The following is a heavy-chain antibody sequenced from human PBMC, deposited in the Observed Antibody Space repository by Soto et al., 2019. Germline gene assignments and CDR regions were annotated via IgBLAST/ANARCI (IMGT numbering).Heavy chain of an antibody. CDR2: INPYNGNT. Sequence: QVQLVQSGAEVKKPGASGKVSCKASGYTFPSYGISWVRQAPGQGIEGMGWINPYNGNTNYAQKLQGRVTMTTDTSTSTDYIELRSLRSADTAVYSCARDWFGIDYWGQGTLVTVSS. J-gene: IGHJ4*02. CDR3: ARDWFGIDY. D-gene: IGHD3-16*01. V-gene: IGHV1-18*01. CDR1: GYTFPSYG.